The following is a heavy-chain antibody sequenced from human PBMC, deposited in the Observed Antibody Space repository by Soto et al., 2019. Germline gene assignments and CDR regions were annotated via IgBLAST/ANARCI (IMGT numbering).Heavy chain of an antibody. J-gene: IGHJ5*02. Sequence: SETLSLTCTVSGGSVSSGSYYWSWIRQPPGKGLEWIGYINHSGSTNYNPSLKSRVTISVDTSKNQFSLKLSSVTAADTAVYYCARTDLKWFDPWGQGTLVTVSS. V-gene: IGHV4-61*01. CDR2: INHSGST. CDR3: ARTDLKWFDP. CDR1: GGSVSSGSYY.